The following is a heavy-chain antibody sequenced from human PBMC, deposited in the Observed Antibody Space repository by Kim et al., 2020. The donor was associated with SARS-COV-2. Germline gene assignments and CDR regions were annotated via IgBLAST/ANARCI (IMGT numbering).Heavy chain of an antibody. V-gene: IGHV4-31*03. J-gene: IGHJ4*02. CDR1: GGSISSGGYY. CDR3: ASTDLDYSSSWYTLSAPFDY. Sequence: SETLSLTCTVSGGSISSGGYYWSWIRQHPGKGLEWIGYIYYSGSTYYNPSLKSRVTISVDTSKNQFSLKLSSVTAADTAVYYCASTDLDYSSSWYTLSAPFDYWGQGTLVTVSS. CDR2: IYYSGST. D-gene: IGHD6-13*01.